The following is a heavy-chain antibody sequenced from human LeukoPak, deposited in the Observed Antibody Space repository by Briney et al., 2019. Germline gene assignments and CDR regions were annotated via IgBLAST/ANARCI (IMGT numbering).Heavy chain of an antibody. V-gene: IGHV1-2*02. J-gene: IGHJ4*02. CDR3: AREVPDPRYYGSGAADY. CDR1: GYTFTGYY. Sequence: GASVKVSCKASGYTFTGYYMHWVRQAPGQGLEWMGWINPNSGGTNYAQKFQGRVTMTRDTSISTAYMELSRLRSDDTAVYYCAREVPDPRYYGSGAADYWGQGTLVTVSS. CDR2: INPNSGGT. D-gene: IGHD3-10*01.